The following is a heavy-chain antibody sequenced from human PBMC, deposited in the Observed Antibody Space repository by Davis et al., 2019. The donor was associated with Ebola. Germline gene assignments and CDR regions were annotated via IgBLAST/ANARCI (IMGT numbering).Heavy chain of an antibody. V-gene: IGHV3-53*04. J-gene: IGHJ3*02. CDR2: IYSGGST. D-gene: IGHD3-10*01. Sequence: GESLKISCAASGFTFSSNYMSWARQAPGKGLEWVSVIYSGGSTYYADSVKGRFTISKHNSKNTLYLQMNSLRAEDTAVYYCARVRRAFDIWGQGTMVTVSS. CDR3: ARVRRAFDI. CDR1: GFTFSSNY.